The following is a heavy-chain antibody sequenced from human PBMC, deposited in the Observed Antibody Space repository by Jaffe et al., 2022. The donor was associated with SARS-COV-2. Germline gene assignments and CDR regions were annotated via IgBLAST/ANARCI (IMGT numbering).Heavy chain of an antibody. CDR1: GYTFTGYY. Sequence: QVQLVQSGAEVKKPGASVKVSCKASGYTFTGYYMHWVRQAPGQGLEWMGWINPNSGGTNYAQKFQGRVTMTRDTSISTAYMELSRLRSDDTAVYYCARGSDYDSSGYYSQPFDYWGQGTLVTVSS. CDR2: INPNSGGT. CDR3: ARGSDYDSSGYYSQPFDY. D-gene: IGHD3-22*01. V-gene: IGHV1-2*02. J-gene: IGHJ4*02.